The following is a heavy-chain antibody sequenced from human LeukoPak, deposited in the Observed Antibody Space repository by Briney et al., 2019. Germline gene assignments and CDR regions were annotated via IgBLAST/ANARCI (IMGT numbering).Heavy chain of an antibody. D-gene: IGHD2-21*02. Sequence: ASVKVSCKASGGTFSSYAISWVRQAPGQGLEWMGIINPSGGSTSYAQKFQGRVTMTRDTSTSTVYMELSSLRSEDTAVYYCARDSVRCGGDCYSVSPDWYYMDVWGKGTTVTISS. CDR1: GGTFSSYA. V-gene: IGHV1-46*01. CDR2: INPSGGST. CDR3: ARDSVRCGGDCYSVSPDWYYMDV. J-gene: IGHJ6*03.